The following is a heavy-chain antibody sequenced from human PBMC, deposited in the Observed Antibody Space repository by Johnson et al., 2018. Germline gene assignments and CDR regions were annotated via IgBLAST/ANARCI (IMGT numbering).Heavy chain of an antibody. Sequence: QVQLVESGGGVVQPGRSLRLSCAASGFTFSSYGMHWVRQAPGKGLEWVAVISYDGSNKYYADSVKGRFTISRDNSKNTLYLQMNSLRAEGTAVYYCAKDRGDCSGGSCVMNYYCYYMDVWGKGTTVTVSS. D-gene: IGHD2-15*01. J-gene: IGHJ6*03. CDR1: GFTFSSYG. CDR3: AKDRGDCSGGSCVMNYYCYYMDV. V-gene: IGHV3-30*18. CDR2: ISYDGSNK.